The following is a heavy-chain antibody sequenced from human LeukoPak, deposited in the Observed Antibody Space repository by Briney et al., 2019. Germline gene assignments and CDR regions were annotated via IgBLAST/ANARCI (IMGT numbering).Heavy chain of an antibody. Sequence: SETLSLTCAVYGGSFSGYYWSWIRQPPGKGLEWIGESNHSGSTNYNPSLKSRVTISVDTSKNQFSLKLSSVTAADTAVYYCARSPPPREVRGVRRGNNWFDPWGQGTLVTVSS. CDR2: SNHSGST. CDR1: GGSFSGYY. D-gene: IGHD3-10*01. J-gene: IGHJ5*02. CDR3: ARSPPPREVRGVRRGNNWFDP. V-gene: IGHV4-34*01.